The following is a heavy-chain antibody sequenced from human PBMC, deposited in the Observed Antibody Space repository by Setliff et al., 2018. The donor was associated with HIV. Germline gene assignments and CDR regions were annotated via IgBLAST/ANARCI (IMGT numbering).Heavy chain of an antibody. Sequence: GASVKVSCKASGGTFSNYAFNWVRQAPGQGPEWMGGIIPILGTVDYAQRFQGRVTLTADESTSTAYMELSSLSSEDTAVYYCARDQTGVAAAAFGGGSAWSDEGFDIWGQGTMVTVSS. CDR2: IIPILGTV. D-gene: IGHD6-13*01. CDR3: ARDQTGVAAAAFGGGSAWSDEGFDI. V-gene: IGHV1-69*13. J-gene: IGHJ3*02. CDR1: GGTFSNYA.